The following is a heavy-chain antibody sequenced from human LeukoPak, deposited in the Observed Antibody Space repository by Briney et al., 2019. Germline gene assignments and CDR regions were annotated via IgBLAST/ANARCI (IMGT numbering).Heavy chain of an antibody. CDR3: TKYGGSPANYFDS. Sequence: PSETLSLTCTVSGDSISAYYWSWVRQPPGKGLEWIAFVHKTGSINYNPPLKSRATISMDTSNSQFSLHVNSVTAADTAVYYCTKYGGSPANYFDSWGPGTLVTVSP. D-gene: IGHD1-26*01. CDR2: VHKTGSI. V-gene: IGHV4-59*08. CDR1: GDSISAYY. J-gene: IGHJ4*02.